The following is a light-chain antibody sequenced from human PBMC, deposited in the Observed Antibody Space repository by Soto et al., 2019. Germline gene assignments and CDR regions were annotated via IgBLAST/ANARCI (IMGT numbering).Light chain of an antibody. Sequence: ELVLTQSPGTLSLSPGERATLSCRASQSFSGTYLAWYQKKPGQAPRLLIHGVSSRATGIPDRFSGSGSGTDFTLTISRLEPEDFAVYYCQQYGNSLTWTFGQGTKVQIK. CDR3: QQYGNSLTWT. V-gene: IGKV3-20*01. CDR1: QSFSGTY. CDR2: GVS. J-gene: IGKJ1*01.